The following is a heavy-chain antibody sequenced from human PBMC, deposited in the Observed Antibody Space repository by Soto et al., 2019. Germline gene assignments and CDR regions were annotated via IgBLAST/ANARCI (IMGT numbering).Heavy chain of an antibody. J-gene: IGHJ4*02. D-gene: IGHD2-15*01. CDR1: GFTFSSYA. V-gene: IGHV3-30-3*01. CDR3: ARGWSCSDF. CDR2: ISYDGSNK. Sequence: GGSLRLSCAASGFTFSSYAMHWVRQAPGKGLEWVAVISYDGSNKYYADSVKGRFTISRDNSKNTLYLQMNSLRAEDTAVYYCARGWSCSDFWGQGILVTVSS.